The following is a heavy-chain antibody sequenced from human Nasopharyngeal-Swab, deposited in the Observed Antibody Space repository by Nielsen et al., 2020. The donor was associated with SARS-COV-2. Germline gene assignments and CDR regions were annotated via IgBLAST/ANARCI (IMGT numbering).Heavy chain of an antibody. Sequence: ASVKVSCKASGETFTRYFMHLVRQAPGQGLEWLGFINPTGGSTNYAPKFQGRITMTRDTSTSTVYMQLSSLRSEDTAVYYCARGRIAARPDYFDYWGQGTLVTVSS. CDR2: INPTGGST. V-gene: IGHV1-46*01. J-gene: IGHJ4*02. CDR3: ARGRIAARPDYFDY. CDR1: GETFTRYF. D-gene: IGHD6-6*01.